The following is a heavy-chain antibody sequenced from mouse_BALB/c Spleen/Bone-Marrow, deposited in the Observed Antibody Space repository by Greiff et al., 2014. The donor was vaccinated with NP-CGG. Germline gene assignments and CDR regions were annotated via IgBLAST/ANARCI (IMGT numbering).Heavy chain of an antibody. J-gene: IGHJ1*01. CDR2: IWGGGST. CDR3: AKQYGNYDWYFDV. D-gene: IGHD2-1*01. CDR1: GFSLNDYG. Sequence: VQLQESGPGLVAPSQSLPITCTVSGFSLNDYGVSWIRQPPGKGLEWLGVIWGGGSTYYNSALKSRLSISKDNSKSQVFLKMNSLQTDDTAMYYCAKQYGNYDWYFDVWGAGTTVTVSS. V-gene: IGHV2-6-5*01.